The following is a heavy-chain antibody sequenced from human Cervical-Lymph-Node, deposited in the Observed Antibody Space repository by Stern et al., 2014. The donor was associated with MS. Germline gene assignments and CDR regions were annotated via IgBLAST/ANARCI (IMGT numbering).Heavy chain of an antibody. CDR3: ARTQYYYDSSGYYYVTDY. Sequence: GQSGPALVKPTQTLTLTCTFSGFSLSTSGMCVSWIRQPPGKALEWLALIDWDDDKYYSTSLKTRLTISKDTSKNQVVLTMTNMDPVDTATYYCARTQYYYDSSGYYYVTDYWGQGTLVTVSS. V-gene: IGHV2-70*01. CDR1: GFSLSTSGMC. D-gene: IGHD3-22*01. J-gene: IGHJ4*02. CDR2: IDWDDDK.